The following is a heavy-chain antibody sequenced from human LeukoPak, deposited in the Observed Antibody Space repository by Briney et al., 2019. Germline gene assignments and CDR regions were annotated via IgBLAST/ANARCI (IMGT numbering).Heavy chain of an antibody. CDR1: GYTFTSYY. CDR2: INPSGGST. V-gene: IGHV1-46*01. Sequence: ASVKVSCKASGYTFTSYYMHWVRQAPGQGLEWMGIINPSGGSTSYAQKFQGRVTMTEDTSTDTAYMELSSLRSEDTAVYYCYVVAQRPDAFDIWGQGTMVTVSS. J-gene: IGHJ3*02. D-gene: IGHD3-16*01. CDR3: YVVAQRPDAFDI.